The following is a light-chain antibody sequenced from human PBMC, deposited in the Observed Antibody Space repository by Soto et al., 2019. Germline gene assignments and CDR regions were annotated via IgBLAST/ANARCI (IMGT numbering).Light chain of an antibody. CDR2: SDS. J-gene: IGLJ7*01. CDR3: QVWDGSGDQGV. Sequence: SYELTQPPSVSLAPGKTATITCGGNNIGSKSVNWYRQAPGQAPVLVIHSDSDRPSGIPERFSGSNSGNTATLTISRVEAGDEADYYCQVWDGSGDQGVFGGGTQLTVL. CDR1: NIGSKS. V-gene: IGLV3-21*04.